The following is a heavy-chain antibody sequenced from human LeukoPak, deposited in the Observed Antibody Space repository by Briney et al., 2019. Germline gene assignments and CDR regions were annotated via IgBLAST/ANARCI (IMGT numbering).Heavy chain of an antibody. V-gene: IGHV1-69*13. CDR1: GGTFINYA. Sequence: SVKVSCKASGGTFINYAINWVRQAPGQGLEWMGGIIPFLDTSNYAQKFQGRVTITADESTSTAYMELSSLRSEDTAMYYCARRVTALGSWFDPWGQGTLVIVSS. D-gene: IGHD4-23*01. CDR2: IIPFLDTS. J-gene: IGHJ5*02. CDR3: ARRVTALGSWFDP.